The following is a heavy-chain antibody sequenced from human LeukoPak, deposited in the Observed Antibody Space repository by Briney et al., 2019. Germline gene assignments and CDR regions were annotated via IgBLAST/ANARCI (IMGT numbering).Heavy chain of an antibody. Sequence: PGGSLRLSCTASGFTFSDYDMNWVRLAPGEGLEWVSSISGRSSHMYYTDSAKGRFTISRDNAKNSLYLQMNSLRAEDTAVYYCARAFPPLRTSAAGDFWGQGTLVTVSS. V-gene: IGHV3-21*06. D-gene: IGHD6-25*01. CDR1: GFTFSDYD. J-gene: IGHJ4*02. CDR3: ARAFPPLRTSAAGDF. CDR2: ISGRSSHM.